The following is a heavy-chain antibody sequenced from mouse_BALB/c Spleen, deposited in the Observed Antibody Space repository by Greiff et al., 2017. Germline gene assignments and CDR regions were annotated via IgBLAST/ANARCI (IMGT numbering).Heavy chain of an antibody. V-gene: IGHV5-12-1*01. CDR2: ISSGGGST. CDR3: ARHLRYLYWYFDV. CDR1: GFAFSSYD. J-gene: IGHJ1*01. Sequence: EVKLVESGGGLVKPGGSLKLSCAASGFAFSSYDMSWVRQTPEKRLEWVAYISSGGGSTYYPDTVKGRFTISRDNAKNTLYLQMSSLKSEDTAMYYCARHLRYLYWYFDVWGAGTTVTVSS. D-gene: IGHD5-1*01.